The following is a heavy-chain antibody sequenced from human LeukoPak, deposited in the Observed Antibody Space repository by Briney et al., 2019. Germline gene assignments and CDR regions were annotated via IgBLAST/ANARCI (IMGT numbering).Heavy chain of an antibody. CDR3: ARHPGGYSYGFLDY. CDR2: IYYSGST. D-gene: IGHD5-18*01. J-gene: IGHJ4*02. CDR1: GGSISSYY. Sequence: PSEALSLTCTVSGGSISSYYWSWIRQPPGKGLEWIGYIYYSGSTNYNPSLKSRVTISVDTSKNQFSLKLSSVTAADTAVYYCARHPGGYSYGFLDYWGQGTLVTDSS. V-gene: IGHV4-59*08.